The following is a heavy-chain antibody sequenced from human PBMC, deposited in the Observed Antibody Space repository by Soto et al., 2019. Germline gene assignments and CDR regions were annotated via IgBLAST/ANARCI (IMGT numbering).Heavy chain of an antibody. J-gene: IGHJ6*02. Sequence: QVQLVQSGAEVKKPGSSVKVSCKASGGTFSSYAISWVRQAPGQGLEWMGGIIPIFGTANYAQKFQGRVTITADESTSTAYMGLSSLRSEDTAVYYCARMSAGYYYYGMDVWGQGTTVTVAS. CDR2: IIPIFGTA. V-gene: IGHV1-69*12. CDR1: GGTFSSYA. CDR3: ARMSAGYYYYGMDV.